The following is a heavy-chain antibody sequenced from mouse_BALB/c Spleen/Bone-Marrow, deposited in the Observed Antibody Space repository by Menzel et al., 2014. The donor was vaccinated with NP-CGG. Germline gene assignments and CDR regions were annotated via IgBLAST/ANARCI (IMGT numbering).Heavy chain of an antibody. J-gene: IGHJ4*01. CDR2: IDTANGNT. Sequence: EVQLVESGAELVKPGASIKLSCTASGFNIEDTYMHWVKQRPEQGLEWIGRIDTANGNTKYDPKFQGKATITADTSSNTAYLQLSSLTSEDTAVYYCARYGNGLMDYWGQGTSVTVSS. D-gene: IGHD2-1*01. CDR1: GFNIEDTY. CDR3: ARYGNGLMDY. V-gene: IGHV14-3*02.